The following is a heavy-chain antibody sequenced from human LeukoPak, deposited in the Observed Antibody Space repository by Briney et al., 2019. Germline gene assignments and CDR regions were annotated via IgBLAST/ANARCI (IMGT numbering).Heavy chain of an antibody. CDR2: ISGSGGST. J-gene: IGHJ4*02. CDR3: ARAVGSGSYSPHY. V-gene: IGHV3-23*01. D-gene: IGHD3-10*01. CDR1: GFTFSSYA. Sequence: GGSLRLSCAASGFTFSSYAMSWVRQAPEKGLEWVSTISGSGGSTYYTDSVRGRFTISRDNAKNSLYLQMNSLRAEDTAVYYCARAVGSGSYSPHYWGQGTLVTVSS.